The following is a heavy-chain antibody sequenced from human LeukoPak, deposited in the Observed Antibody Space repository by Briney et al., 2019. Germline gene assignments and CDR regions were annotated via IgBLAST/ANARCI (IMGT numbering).Heavy chain of an antibody. V-gene: IGHV4-59*01. Sequence: SETLSLTCTVSGGSISTYYWSWIRQPPGKGLEWLGYIDYSGSTNYNPSLKSRVTISVDTSKNQFSLRLSSVTAADTATYYCARVDQGCFDLWGRGTLVTVSS. CDR3: ARVDQGCFDL. CDR1: GGSISTYY. J-gene: IGHJ2*01. CDR2: IDYSGST.